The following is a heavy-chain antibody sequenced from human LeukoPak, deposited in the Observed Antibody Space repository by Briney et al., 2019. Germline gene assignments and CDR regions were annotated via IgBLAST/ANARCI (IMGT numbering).Heavy chain of an antibody. CDR2: MSDSGTT. J-gene: IGHJ1*01. CDR3: ARYGSGSYSDDHFQH. V-gene: IGHV4-61*01. CDR1: GGSVSSGSSF. D-gene: IGHD3-10*01. Sequence: KSSETLSLTCTVSGGSVSSGSSFWSWIRQPPGNGLEWIAFMSDSGTTDSNPSLRSRVTISLDTSNNQFSLRLSSVTAADTAVYYCARYGSGSYSDDHFQHWGQGTLVTVSS.